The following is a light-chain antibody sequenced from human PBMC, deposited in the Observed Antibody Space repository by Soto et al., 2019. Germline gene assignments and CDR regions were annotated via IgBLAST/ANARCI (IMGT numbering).Light chain of an antibody. CDR2: DVT. CDR3: TSYTIISTYV. V-gene: IGLV2-14*01. CDR1: SSDVGAYNY. J-gene: IGLJ1*01. Sequence: QSVLTQPASVSGPPGQSITISCTGTSSDVGAYNYVSWYQHHPGKAPRLVIYDVTNRPSGISDRFSGSKSGNTASLTISGLLAEDEADYFCTSYTIISTYVFGTGTKVTVL.